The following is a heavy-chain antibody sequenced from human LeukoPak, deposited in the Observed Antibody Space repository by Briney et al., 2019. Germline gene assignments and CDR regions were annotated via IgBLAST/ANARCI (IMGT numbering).Heavy chain of an antibody. CDR1: GYTFTSYA. V-gene: IGHV1-3*01. D-gene: IGHD6-13*01. J-gene: IGHJ4*02. CDR2: INAGNGDT. Sequence: ASVKVSCKASGYTFTSYAMHWVRQAPGQRLEWMGWINAGNGDTKYSQKFQGRVTITRDTSVSTAYMELSSLRSEDTAVYYCARADIAAAGKGFDYWGQGTLVTVSS. CDR3: ARADIAAAGKGFDY.